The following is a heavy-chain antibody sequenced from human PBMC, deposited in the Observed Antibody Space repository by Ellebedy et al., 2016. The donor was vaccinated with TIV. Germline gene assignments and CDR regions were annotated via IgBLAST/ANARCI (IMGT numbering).Heavy chain of an antibody. CDR1: GFTFSDYY. V-gene: IGHV3-66*04. J-gene: IGHJ4*02. D-gene: IGHD3-9*01. Sequence: GESLKISCAASGFTFSDYYMSWIRQAPGKGLEWVSIIYSDGNTNYTASVQGRFTISRDSSKNTLYLQMNSLRAEDTAVYYCARPFEALTLYYFDYWGQGTLVTVSS. CDR2: IYSDGNT. CDR3: ARPFEALTLYYFDY.